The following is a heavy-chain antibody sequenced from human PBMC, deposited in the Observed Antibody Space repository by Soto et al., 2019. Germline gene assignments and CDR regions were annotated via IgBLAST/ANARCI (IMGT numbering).Heavy chain of an antibody. Sequence: PSETLSLTCAVSGDSISGNNWWSWVRQSPGKGLEWIGEIYHTGKATYNPSLKSRVTISVDTSKNQFSLKLSSVTAADTAVYYCASRIAAKPLWFDPWGQGTLVTVSS. J-gene: IGHJ5*02. CDR1: GDSISGNNW. V-gene: IGHV4-4*02. CDR3: ASRIAAKPLWFDP. CDR2: IYHTGKA. D-gene: IGHD6-13*01.